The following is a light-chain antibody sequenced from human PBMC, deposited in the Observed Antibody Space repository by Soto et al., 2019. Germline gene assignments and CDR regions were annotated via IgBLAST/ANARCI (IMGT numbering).Light chain of an antibody. Sequence: QSVLTQPASVSGSPGQSITISCTGTSSDVGGYNYVSWYQQHPGKAPKLMIYDVSNRPSGVSNRVSGSKAGNTASLPISGLQAEEEADYYCSSYTSSSTRAFGPGTKFTVL. V-gene: IGLV2-14*01. CDR2: DVS. J-gene: IGLJ1*01. CDR3: SSYTSSSTRA. CDR1: SSDVGGYNY.